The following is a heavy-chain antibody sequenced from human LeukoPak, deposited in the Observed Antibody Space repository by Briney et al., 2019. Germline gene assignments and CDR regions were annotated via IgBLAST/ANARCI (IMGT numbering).Heavy chain of an antibody. CDR2: IYSGGST. V-gene: IGHV3-53*01. CDR3: ARDRFYCSSTSCPTYYYMDV. D-gene: IGHD2-2*01. CDR1: GFTVSSNY. Sequence: PGGSLRLSCAASGFTVSSNYMSWVRQAPGKGLEWVSVIYSGGSTYYADSVKGRFTISRDNSKNTLYLQMNSLRAEDTAVYYCARDRFYCSSTSCPTYYYMDVWGKGTTVTVSS. J-gene: IGHJ6*03.